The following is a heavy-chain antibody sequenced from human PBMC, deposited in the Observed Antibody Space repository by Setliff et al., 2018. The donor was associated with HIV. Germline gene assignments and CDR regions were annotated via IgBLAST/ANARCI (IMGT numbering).Heavy chain of an antibody. CDR1: GGSISSGSYY. J-gene: IGHJ3*02. D-gene: IGHD6-13*01. Sequence: SETLSLTCTVSGGSISSGSYYWSWIRQPAGKGLEWIGHIHASGNTNYNPSLKSRVTISVDTSKKYFSLRLTSVTAADTAVYHCARAIVYGSAFDIWGQGTMVTVSS. V-gene: IGHV4-61*09. CDR3: ARAIVYGSAFDI. CDR2: IHASGNT.